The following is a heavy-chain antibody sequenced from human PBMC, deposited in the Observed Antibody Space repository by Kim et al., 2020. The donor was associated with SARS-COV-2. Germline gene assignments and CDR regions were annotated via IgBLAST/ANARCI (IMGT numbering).Heavy chain of an antibody. CDR1: GFTFDDYA. V-gene: IGHV3-9*01. CDR2: ISWNSGSI. D-gene: IGHD6-13*01. CDR3: AKVCIAAAGTDAFDI. Sequence: GGSLRLSCAASGFTFDDYAMHWVRQAPGKGLEWVSGISWNSGSIGYADSVKGRFTISRDNAKNSLYLQMNSLRAEDTALYYCAKVCIAAAGTDAFDIWGQGTMVTVSS. J-gene: IGHJ3*02.